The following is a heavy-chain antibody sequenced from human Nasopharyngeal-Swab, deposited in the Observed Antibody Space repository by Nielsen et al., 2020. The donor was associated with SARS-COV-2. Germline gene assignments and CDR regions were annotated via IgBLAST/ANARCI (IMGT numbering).Heavy chain of an antibody. D-gene: IGHD3-22*01. J-gene: IGHJ4*02. Sequence: SETLSLTCTVSGYSISSGYYWSWIRQPPGKGLEWIGYIYYSGSTNYNPSLKSRVTISVDTSTNQFSLKLSSVTAADTAVYYCARYYYDSSGYPNFDYWGQGTLVTVSS. CDR1: GYSISSGYY. V-gene: IGHV4-38-2*02. CDR3: ARYYYDSSGYPNFDY. CDR2: IYYSGST.